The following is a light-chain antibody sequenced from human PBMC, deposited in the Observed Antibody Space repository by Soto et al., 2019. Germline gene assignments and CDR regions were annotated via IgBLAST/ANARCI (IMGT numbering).Light chain of an antibody. CDR1: QSVSSN. J-gene: IGKJ4*01. CDR2: DAS. CDR3: QQRSNWPLT. Sequence: EIVLTQSPGTLSLSPGERATLSCRASQSVSSNLAWYQQKPGQAPRLLIYDASTRATGIPARFSGSGSGTDFTLTISSLEPEDFAVYYCQQRSNWPLTFGGGTKVDI. V-gene: IGKV3-11*01.